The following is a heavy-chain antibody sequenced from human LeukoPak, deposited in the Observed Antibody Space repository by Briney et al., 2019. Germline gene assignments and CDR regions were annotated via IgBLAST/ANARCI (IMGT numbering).Heavy chain of an antibody. J-gene: IGHJ6*03. CDR3: ARRLFGWNYYMDV. D-gene: IGHD3-10*01. V-gene: IGHV4-34*01. CDR1: GGSFSGYY. CDR2: INHSGST. Sequence: PSETLSPTCAVYGGSFSGYYWSWLRQPPGKGLEWIGEINHSGSTNYNPSLKSRVTISVDTSKNQFSLKLSSVTAADTAVYYCARRLFGWNYYMDVWGKGTTVTISS.